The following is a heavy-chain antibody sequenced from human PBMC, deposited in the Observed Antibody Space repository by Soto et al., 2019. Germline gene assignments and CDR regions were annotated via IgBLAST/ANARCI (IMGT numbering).Heavy chain of an antibody. Sequence: GGSLRLSCAASGFTVSSYAMSWVRQAPGKGLEWVSAISGSGGSTYYADSVKGRFTISRDNSKNTLYLQMNSLRAEDTAVYYCAKVPKWLVRTFFDYWGQGTLVTVSS. CDR2: ISGSGGST. V-gene: IGHV3-23*01. J-gene: IGHJ4*02. CDR3: AKVPKWLVRTFFDY. D-gene: IGHD6-19*01. CDR1: GFTVSSYA.